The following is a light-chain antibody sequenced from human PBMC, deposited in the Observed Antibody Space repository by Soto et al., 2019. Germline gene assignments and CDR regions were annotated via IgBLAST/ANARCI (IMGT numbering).Light chain of an antibody. CDR2: DVN. Sequence: QSALTQPASVSGSPGQSITISCAGTSSDVGVYDFVSWYQQHPGKDPKLLIYDVNNRPAGISNRFSGSKSGNTASLTISGLQAEDEADYYCSSYTTSTTRVFGGGTKLTVL. CDR1: SSDVGVYDF. J-gene: IGLJ2*01. V-gene: IGLV2-14*03. CDR3: SSYTTSTTRV.